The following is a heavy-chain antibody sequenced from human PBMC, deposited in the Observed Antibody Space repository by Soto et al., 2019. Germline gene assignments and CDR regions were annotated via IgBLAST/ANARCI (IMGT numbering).Heavy chain of an antibody. CDR1: GFTFSSYA. D-gene: IGHD6-6*01. J-gene: IGHJ6*02. Sequence: PGGSLRLSCAASGFTFSSYAMSWVRQAPGKGLEWVSAISGSGGSTYYADSVKGRFTISRDNSKNTLYLQMNSLRAEDTAVYYCAKEQASSSHYYYYYGMDVWGQGTTVTVSS. CDR3: AKEQASSSHYYYYYGMDV. CDR2: ISGSGGST. V-gene: IGHV3-23*01.